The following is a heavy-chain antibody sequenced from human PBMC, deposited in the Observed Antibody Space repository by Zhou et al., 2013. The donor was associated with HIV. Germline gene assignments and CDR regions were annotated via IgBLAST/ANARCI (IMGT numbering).Heavy chain of an antibody. Sequence: QVHLVQPGAEVKKPGASVKVSCKASGYTFTTYSISWVRQAPGQGLEWMGWISAYSGHTKSAQNFQGRVTMTRDTSIRTAYMELTRLRSDDTAVYYCARDRFYYDSSGNYGWNRYWYFDVWGRGTLVTVSS. J-gene: IGHJ2*01. CDR1: GYTFTTYS. V-gene: IGHV1-18*01. CDR2: ISAYSGHT. D-gene: IGHD3-22*01. CDR3: ARDRFYYDSSGNYGWNRYWYFDV.